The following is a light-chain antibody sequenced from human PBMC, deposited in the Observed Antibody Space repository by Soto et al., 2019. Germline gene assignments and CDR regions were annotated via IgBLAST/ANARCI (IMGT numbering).Light chain of an antibody. CDR3: QQYPSSPTT. Sequence: PPGTLRLSPGERTRLYWRASQSISSYLAWYQQKPGQGPRLLIYGASSRATGTPDRFSGSGSGTDFTLTINRLEPEDFALYYCQQYPSSPTTFGQGTKVDIK. CDR1: QSISSY. J-gene: IGKJ1*01. V-gene: IGKV3-20*01. CDR2: GAS.